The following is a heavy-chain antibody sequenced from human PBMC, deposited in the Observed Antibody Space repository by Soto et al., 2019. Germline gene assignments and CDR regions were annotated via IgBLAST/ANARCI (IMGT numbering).Heavy chain of an antibody. V-gene: IGHV3-73*01. CDR2: IRSKTNSYAT. J-gene: IGHJ3*02. CDR3: TSQMGAFSFPRSFDI. Sequence: EVQLVESGGGLVQPGGSLKLSCAASGFTVSGSAVHWVRHASGKGLEWVGRIRSKTNSYATAYAASVKGRFTISRDDSKNTASLQMNSLKTEDTAVYYCTSQMGAFSFPRSFDIWGQGTMVTVSS. D-gene: IGHD3-16*02. CDR1: GFTVSGSA.